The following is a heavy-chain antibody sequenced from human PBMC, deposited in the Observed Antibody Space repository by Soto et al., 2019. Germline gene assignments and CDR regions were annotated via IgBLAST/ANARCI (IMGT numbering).Heavy chain of an antibody. CDR2: IVVGSGNT. D-gene: IGHD1-1*01. CDR1: GFTFTSSA. CDR3: AAGVFIDGNSQLLGYYYYGMDV. Sequence: SVKVSCKASGFTFTSSAVQWVRQARGQRLEWIGWIVVGSGNTNYAQKFQERVTITRDMSTSTAYMELSSLRSEDTAVYYCAAGVFIDGNSQLLGYYYYGMDVWGQGTTVTVSS. J-gene: IGHJ6*02. V-gene: IGHV1-58*01.